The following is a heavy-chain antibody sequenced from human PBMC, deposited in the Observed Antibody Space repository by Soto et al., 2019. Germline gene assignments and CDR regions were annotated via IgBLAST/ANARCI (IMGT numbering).Heavy chain of an antibody. V-gene: IGHV1-69*13. D-gene: IGHD3-10*01. CDR1: GGTFSSYA. CDR3: ARDHAGDIWFGELSGYYYGMDV. CDR2: IIPIFGTA. Sequence: SVKVSCKASGGTFSSYAISWVRQAPGQGLEWMGGIIPIFGTANYAQKFQGRVTITADESTSTAYMELSSLRSEDTAVYYCARDHAGDIWFGELSGYYYGMDVWGQGTTVTV. J-gene: IGHJ6*02.